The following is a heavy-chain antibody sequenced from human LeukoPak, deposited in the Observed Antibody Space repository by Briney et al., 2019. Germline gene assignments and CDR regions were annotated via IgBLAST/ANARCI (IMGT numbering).Heavy chain of an antibody. J-gene: IGHJ3*02. V-gene: IGHV3-11*01. Sequence: GGSLRLSCAASGFTFSDYYMSWIRQAPGKGLEWVSYISSSGSTIYYADSVKGRFTISRDNAKNSLYLQMNSLRAEDTAVYYCARDGGIAAVAGIDGAFDIWGQGTMVTVSS. CDR3: ARDGGIAAVAGIDGAFDI. D-gene: IGHD6-13*01. CDR1: GFTFSDYY. CDR2: ISSSGSTI.